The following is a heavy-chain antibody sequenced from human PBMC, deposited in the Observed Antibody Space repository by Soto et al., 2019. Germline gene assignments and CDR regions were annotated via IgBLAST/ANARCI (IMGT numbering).Heavy chain of an antibody. Sequence: PSETLSLTCTVSGGSISSSSYYWGWIRQPPGKGLEWIGSIYYSGSTYYNPSLKSRVTISVDTSKNQFSLKLSSVTAADTAVYYCARRAAVAGRVDYWGQGTLVTVS. J-gene: IGHJ4*02. CDR1: GGSISSSSYY. V-gene: IGHV4-39*01. CDR2: IYYSGST. CDR3: ARRAAVAGRVDY. D-gene: IGHD6-19*01.